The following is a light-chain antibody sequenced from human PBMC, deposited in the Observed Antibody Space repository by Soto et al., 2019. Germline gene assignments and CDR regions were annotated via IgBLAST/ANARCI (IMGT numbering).Light chain of an antibody. J-gene: IGKJ5*01. CDR2: DAS. CDR1: QDISNY. Sequence: DIQITQYPSSLSASVGDRVTITCQASQDISNYLNWYQQKPGKAPKLLIFDASNLETGVPSRFSGSGSGTDFTFTISSLQPEDIATYYCKQYDNLITFGQGTRREIK. V-gene: IGKV1-33*01. CDR3: KQYDNLIT.